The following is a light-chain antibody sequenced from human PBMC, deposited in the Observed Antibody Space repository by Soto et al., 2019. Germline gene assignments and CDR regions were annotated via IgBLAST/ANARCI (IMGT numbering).Light chain of an antibody. V-gene: IGLV2-14*01. CDR1: SSDVGGYNY. J-gene: IGLJ1*01. Sequence: QSALTQPPSASGSPGQSVTISCTGTSSDVGGYNYVSWYQQHPGKAPKVIIYEVSNRPSGVSNRFSGSKSGNTASLTISGLQAEDEADYYCSSYTSSSTLYVFGTGTKVTVL. CDR2: EVS. CDR3: SSYTSSSTLYV.